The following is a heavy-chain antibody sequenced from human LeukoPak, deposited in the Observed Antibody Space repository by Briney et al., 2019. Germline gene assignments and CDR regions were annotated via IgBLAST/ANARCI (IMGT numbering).Heavy chain of an antibody. CDR1: GFSFSSHW. J-gene: IGHJ4*02. D-gene: IGHD3-16*01. CDR3: ARGFGITF. CDR2: IKQDGSEK. Sequence: PGGSLRLSCAASGFSFSSHWMSWVRQAPGRGLEWVANIKQDGSEKHYVDSVKGRFTVSRDNAKNSLYLQMSSLRADDTAVYYCARGFGITFWGQGTLVTVSS. V-gene: IGHV3-7*03.